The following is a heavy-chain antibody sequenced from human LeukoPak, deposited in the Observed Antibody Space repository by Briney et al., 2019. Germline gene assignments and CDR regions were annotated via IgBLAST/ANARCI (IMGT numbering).Heavy chain of an antibody. D-gene: IGHD3-10*01. J-gene: IGHJ3*02. V-gene: IGHV3-21*01. CDR2: ISRSSAYI. CDR1: GFNFSSYD. Sequence: GGSLRLSCAASGFNFSSYDMNWVRQAPGKGLEWVSSISRSSAYIYYADSVKGRFTISRDNAKNSLYLQMNSLRAEDTAVYYCASFPPYMVRTDAFDIWGQGTMVTVSS. CDR3: ASFPPYMVRTDAFDI.